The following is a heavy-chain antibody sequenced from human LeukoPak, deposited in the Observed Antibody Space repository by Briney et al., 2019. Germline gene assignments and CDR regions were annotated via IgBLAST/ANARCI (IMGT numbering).Heavy chain of an antibody. CDR3: ARDLASCAGDCYSDGFDH. Sequence: SETLSLTCTVSGGSISSYYWSWIRQPPGKGLEWIGYIYYSGSTNYNPSLKSRVTISVDTSKNQFSLKLSSVTAADTAVYYCARDLASCAGDCYSDGFDHWGQGTLVTVSS. CDR1: GGSISSYY. V-gene: IGHV4-59*01. J-gene: IGHJ4*02. D-gene: IGHD2-21*02. CDR2: IYYSGST.